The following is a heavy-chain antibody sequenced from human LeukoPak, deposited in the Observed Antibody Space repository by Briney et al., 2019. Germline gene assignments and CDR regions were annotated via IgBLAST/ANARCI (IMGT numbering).Heavy chain of an antibody. CDR3: AELGITMIGGV. Sequence: GGSLRLSCAASGFTFSSSSMNWVRQAPGKGLEWVSYISSSGSTIYYADSVKGRFTISRDNAKNSLYLQMNSLRAEDTAVYYCAELGITMIGGVWGKGTTVTISS. CDR2: ISSSGSTI. CDR1: GFTFSSSS. D-gene: IGHD3-10*02. J-gene: IGHJ6*04. V-gene: IGHV3-48*04.